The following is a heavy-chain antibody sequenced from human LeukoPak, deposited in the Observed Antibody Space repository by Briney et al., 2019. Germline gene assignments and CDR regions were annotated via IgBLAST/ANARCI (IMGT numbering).Heavy chain of an antibody. V-gene: IGHV4-34*01. CDR2: IKNSEST. J-gene: IGHJ4*02. CDR3: ARGNPTTVQTFDS. Sequence: SETLSLTCAVYGGAFSGYYWGWIRQPPEKGRGWIGEIKNSESTYYNPSLKSRVTMSVDTSKNQFSLRLNSVTAADTAVYYCARGNPTTVQTFDSWGQGTLVTVSS. D-gene: IGHD4-11*01. CDR1: GGAFSGYY.